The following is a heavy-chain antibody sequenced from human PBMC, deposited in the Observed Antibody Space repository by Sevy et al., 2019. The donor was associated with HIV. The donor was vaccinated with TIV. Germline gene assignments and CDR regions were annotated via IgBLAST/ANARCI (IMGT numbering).Heavy chain of an antibody. Sequence: GGSLRLSCTASGFAFTNYYAMHWVRQAPGKGLEWVALISYDGSDKFYADSVKGRFTITKDKFKNTLYQQMNGLTTEVTAVYYCERPRANYADHYLVYAMDDWGQGTTVTVSS. D-gene: IGHD4-17*01. CDR2: ISYDGSDK. CDR1: GFAFTNYYA. J-gene: IGHJ6*02. V-gene: IGHV3-30-3*01. CDR3: ERPRANYADHYLVYAMDD.